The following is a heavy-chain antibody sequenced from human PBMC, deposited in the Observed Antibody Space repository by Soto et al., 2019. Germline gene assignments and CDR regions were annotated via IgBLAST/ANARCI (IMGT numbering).Heavy chain of an antibody. Sequence: GGSLRLSCAASGFTFSSYSRNWVRQAPGKGLEWVSYISSSSSTIYYADSVKGRFTISRDNAKNSLYLQMNSLRAEDTAVYYCATRGIFDGRAPFDIWGQGTMVTVSS. CDR2: ISSSSSTI. CDR3: ATRGIFDGRAPFDI. CDR1: GFTFSSYS. V-gene: IGHV3-48*01. D-gene: IGHD3-3*01. J-gene: IGHJ3*02.